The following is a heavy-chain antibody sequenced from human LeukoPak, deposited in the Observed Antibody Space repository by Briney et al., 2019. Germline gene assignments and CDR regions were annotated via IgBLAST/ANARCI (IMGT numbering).Heavy chain of an antibody. Sequence: GVSLRLSCAASGFTFSNYAMTGVRQAPGKGLEWVSGISDDGSTTYYADSVKGRFTISRDNAKNTLYLQMKSLRAEDTAVYYCAREGAIPLDGFDIWGQGRMVTVCS. CDR2: ISDDGSTT. CDR3: AREGAIPLDGFDI. CDR1: GFTFSNYA. V-gene: IGHV3-23*01. J-gene: IGHJ3*02. D-gene: IGHD2-21*01.